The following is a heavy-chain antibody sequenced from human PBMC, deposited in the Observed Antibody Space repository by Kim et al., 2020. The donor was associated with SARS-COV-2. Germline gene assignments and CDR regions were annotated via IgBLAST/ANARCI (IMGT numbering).Heavy chain of an antibody. J-gene: IGHJ5*02. CDR1: GFTFSSYA. V-gene: IGHV3-23*01. CDR3: AKGGPYYSNRNNWFDP. Sequence: GGSLRLSCAASGFTFSSYAMSWVRQAPGKGLEWVSAISGSGGSTYYADSVKGRFTISRDNSKNTLYLQMNSLRAEDTAVYYCAKGGPYYSNRNNWFDPWGQGTLVTVSS. D-gene: IGHD4-4*01. CDR2: ISGSGGST.